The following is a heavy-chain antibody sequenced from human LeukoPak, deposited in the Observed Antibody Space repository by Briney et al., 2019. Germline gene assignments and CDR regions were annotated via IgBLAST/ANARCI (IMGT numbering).Heavy chain of an antibody. D-gene: IGHD3-22*01. V-gene: IGHV4-34*01. CDR1: GGSFSAFF. CDR3: ATRGDYSDTSGNSYDAXDI. J-gene: IGHJ3*02. CDR2: VGHSGSA. Sequence: PSETLSLTCAVSGGSFSAFFWRWIRQPPGKGLEWIGDVGHSGSADYNPSLKSRVTVSADPSKTQFSLKLTSVTAADTAVYYCATRGDYSDTSGNSYDAXDIXXXGTXVTVSS.